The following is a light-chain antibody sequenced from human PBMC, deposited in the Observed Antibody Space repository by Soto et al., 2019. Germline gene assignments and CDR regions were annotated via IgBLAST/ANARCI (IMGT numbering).Light chain of an antibody. J-gene: IGLJ3*02. V-gene: IGLV1-44*01. CDR2: SNN. CDR3: AAWDDSLNGWV. Sequence: QSVLTQPPSASGTPGQRVTISCPGSSSNIGSNTVNWYQQLPGTAPKLLIYSNNQRPSGVPDRFSGSKSGTSASLAMSGLQSEDEADYYCAAWDDSLNGWVFGGGTKVTVL. CDR1: SSNIGSNT.